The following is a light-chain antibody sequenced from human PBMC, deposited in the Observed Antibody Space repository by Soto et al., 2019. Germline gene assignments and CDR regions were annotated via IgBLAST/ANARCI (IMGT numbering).Light chain of an antibody. CDR2: YND. J-gene: IGLJ2*01. CDR3: ASWDDSLRGSVV. V-gene: IGLV1-47*01. CDR1: SSNIGSNY. Sequence: QSVLTQTPSVSGTPGQRVTISCSGGSSNIGSNYVYWYQQFPGSAPKLLMYYNDQRPSGVPDRFSGSKSGTSASLAISGLRFEDEAEYRCASWDDSLRGSVVFGGGTKLTVL.